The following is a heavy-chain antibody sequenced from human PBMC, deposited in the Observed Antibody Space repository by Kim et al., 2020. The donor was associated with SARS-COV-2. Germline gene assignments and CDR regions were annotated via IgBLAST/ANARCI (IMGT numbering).Heavy chain of an antibody. D-gene: IGHD6-19*01. Sequence: SETLSLTCIVSGGSVSSGIYYWSWIRQPPGKGLEWIGHISYSGSTNYSPSLKSRVTISVDTSRNQFSLRLSSVTAADTAVYYCARRGSAGRSFDIWGQGTMVTVSS. CDR1: GGSVSSGIYY. V-gene: IGHV4-61*01. J-gene: IGHJ3*02. CDR2: ISYSGST. CDR3: ARRGSAGRSFDI.